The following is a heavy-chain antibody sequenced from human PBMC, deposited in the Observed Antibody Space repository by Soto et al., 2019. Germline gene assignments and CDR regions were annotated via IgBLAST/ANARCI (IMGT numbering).Heavy chain of an antibody. J-gene: IGHJ6*02. CDR3: ASAGGSGCRPEGGMDV. CDR2: IYSGGST. Sequence: EVPLVESGGGLVQPGGSLRLSCAASGFTVSSNYMSWGRQAPGKGLEWVSVIYSGGSTYYADPVKGRSTISRDNTKNTLDLEMRSLGAEDTGVYYCASAGGSGCRPEGGMDVWGQGTTVTVSS. D-gene: IGHD5-18*01. V-gene: IGHV3-66*01. CDR1: GFTVSSNY.